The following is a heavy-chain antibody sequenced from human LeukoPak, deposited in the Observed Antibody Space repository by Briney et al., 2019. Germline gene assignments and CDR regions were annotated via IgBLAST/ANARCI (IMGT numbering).Heavy chain of an antibody. Sequence: SETLSLTCAVSGGSISSSNWWSWVRQPPGKGLEWIGEIYHGGSTNYNPSLKSRVTISVDKSKNQFSLKLSSVTAADTAVYYWARIKYYYDSSGYLVDYWGQGTLVTVSS. V-gene: IGHV4-4*02. CDR2: IYHGGST. CDR1: GGSISSSNW. CDR3: ARIKYYYDSSGYLVDY. J-gene: IGHJ4*02. D-gene: IGHD3-22*01.